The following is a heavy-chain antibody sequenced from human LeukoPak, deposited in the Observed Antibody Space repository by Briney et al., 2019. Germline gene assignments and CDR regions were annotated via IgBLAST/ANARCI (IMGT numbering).Heavy chain of an antibody. J-gene: IGHJ5*02. CDR3: VRDGGVDRLGVAVTDGFDP. D-gene: IGHD6-19*01. CDR1: GFTVSSNY. CDR2: IYSGGST. V-gene: IGHV3-66*01. Sequence: GGSLRLSCAASGFTVSSNYMSWVRQAPGKGLEWVSVIYSGGSTYYADSVKGRFTISRDNAKNEVYLQMNSLRAEDTAVYYCVRDGGVDRLGVAVTDGFDPWGQGTLVSVSS.